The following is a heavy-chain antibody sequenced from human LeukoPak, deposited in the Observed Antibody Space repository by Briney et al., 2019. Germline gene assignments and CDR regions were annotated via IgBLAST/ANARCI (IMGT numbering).Heavy chain of an antibody. CDR1: VFTFSVYY. CDR3: ARDFGSGWYGYFQH. J-gene: IGHJ1*01. Sequence: PGGSLRLSCAASVFTFSVYYMSWVPQAPEEGLEWVSYISSSSSYTNYTDSVKGRFTISRDNAQNSLYLQMSSLRAEDTAVYFCARDFGSGWYGYFQHWGQGTLVTVSP. D-gene: IGHD6-19*01. CDR2: ISSSSSYT. V-gene: IGHV3-11*06.